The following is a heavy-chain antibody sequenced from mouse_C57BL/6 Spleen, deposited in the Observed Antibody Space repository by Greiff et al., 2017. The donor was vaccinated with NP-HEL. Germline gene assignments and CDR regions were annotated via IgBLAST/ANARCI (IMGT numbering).Heavy chain of an antibody. J-gene: IGHJ2*01. CDR3: ALGRGYFDY. CDR2: IHPNSGST. Sequence: QVHVKQPGAELVKPGASVKLSCKASGYTFTSYWMHWVKQRPGQGLEWIGMIHPNSGSTKYNEKFKGKATLTADKSSSTAYMQLNSLTSEDSAVYFCALGRGYFDYWGQGTTLTVSS. CDR1: GYTFTSYW. V-gene: IGHV1-64*01.